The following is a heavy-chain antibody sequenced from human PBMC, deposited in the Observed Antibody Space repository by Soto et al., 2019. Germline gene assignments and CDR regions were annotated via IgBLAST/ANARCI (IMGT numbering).Heavy chain of an antibody. CDR2: ISAYNGNT. CDR1: GYTFTSYG. D-gene: IGHD3-3*01. Sequence: ASVKVSCKASGYTFTSYGISWVRQAPGQGLEWMGWISAYNGNTNYAQKLQGRVTMTTDTSTSTAYMELRSLRSDDTAVYYCARDRIRFLEWPGGFDPWGQGTLVTVSS. J-gene: IGHJ5*02. V-gene: IGHV1-18*01. CDR3: ARDRIRFLEWPGGFDP.